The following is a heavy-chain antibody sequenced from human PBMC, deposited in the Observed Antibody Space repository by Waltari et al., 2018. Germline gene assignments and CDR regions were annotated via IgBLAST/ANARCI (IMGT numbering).Heavy chain of an antibody. D-gene: IGHD1-20*01. CDR3: ARGITGTTGSTPYYYYMDV. J-gene: IGHJ6*03. V-gene: IGHV4-59*01. Sequence: QVQLQESGPGLVKPSETLSLTCTVSGGSISSYYWSWIRQPPGKGLEWIGYIYYSGSPNYNPALTRRVTISVDTSKNQFSLKLSSVTAADAAVYYCARGITGTTGSTPYYYYMDVWGKGTTVTVSS. CDR2: IYYSGSP. CDR1: GGSISSYY.